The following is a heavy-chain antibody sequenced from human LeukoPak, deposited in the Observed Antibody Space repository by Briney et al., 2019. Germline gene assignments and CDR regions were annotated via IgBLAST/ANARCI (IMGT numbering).Heavy chain of an antibody. D-gene: IGHD3/OR15-3a*01. CDR3: AKAGLVRGGALDS. CDR2: ISSSGSTI. J-gene: IGHJ4*02. V-gene: IGHV3-48*03. CDR1: GFTFSSYE. Sequence: PGGSLRLSCAASGFTFSSYEMNWVRQAPGKGLEWVSYISSSGSTIYYADSVKGRFTISRDNSKNTLYLQMNSLRVADTAVYYCAKAGLVRGGALDSWGQGTLVTVSS.